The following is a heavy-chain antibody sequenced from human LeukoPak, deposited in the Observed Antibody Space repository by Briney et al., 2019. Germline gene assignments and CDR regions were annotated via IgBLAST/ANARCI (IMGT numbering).Heavy chain of an antibody. CDR2: IWYDGSNK. Sequence: GGSLRLSCAASGFTFSSYGMHWVRQAPAKGLEWVAVIWYDGSNKYYADSVKGRFTVSRDNSKNTLYLQMNSLRAEDTAVYYCAKEGYYDSSGYPYFDYWGQGTLVTVSS. V-gene: IGHV3-33*06. CDR3: AKEGYYDSSGYPYFDY. J-gene: IGHJ4*02. CDR1: GFTFSSYG. D-gene: IGHD3-22*01.